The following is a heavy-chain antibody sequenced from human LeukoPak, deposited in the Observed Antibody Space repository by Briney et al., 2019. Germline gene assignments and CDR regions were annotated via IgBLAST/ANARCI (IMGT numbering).Heavy chain of an antibody. CDR3: ARDGPMTTVTLYGMDV. Sequence: PGGSLRLSCAASGFTFSSYAMHWVRQAPSKGLEWVAVISYDGSNKYYADSVKGRFTISRDNSKNTLYLQMNSLRAEDTAVYYCARDGPMTTVTLYGMDVWGQGTTVTVSS. V-gene: IGHV3-30*04. D-gene: IGHD4-17*01. J-gene: IGHJ6*02. CDR1: GFTFSSYA. CDR2: ISYDGSNK.